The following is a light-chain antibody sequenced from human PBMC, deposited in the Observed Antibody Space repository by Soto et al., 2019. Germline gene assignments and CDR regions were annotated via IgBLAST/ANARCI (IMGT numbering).Light chain of an antibody. V-gene: IGLV2-23*02. CDR1: NSDVGGYDR. Sequence: QSVLTQPASVSGSPGQSITISCTGTNSDVGGYDRVSWYQQHPGEAPTLMIYEVNKRPSGVSNRFSGSKSGNTASLTISGLQAEDEADYYCCSSVGGPIWVFGGGTQLTVL. J-gene: IGLJ3*02. CDR3: CSSVGGPIWV. CDR2: EVN.